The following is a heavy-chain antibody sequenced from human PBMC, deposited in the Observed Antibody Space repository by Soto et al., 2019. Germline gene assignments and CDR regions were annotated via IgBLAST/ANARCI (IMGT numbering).Heavy chain of an antibody. J-gene: IGHJ4*02. CDR1: GYTFFSFW. V-gene: IGHV5-10-1*01. CDR3: ARRYCSRADCYSDS. CDR2: IDPGDSSA. D-gene: IGHD2-2*01. Sequence: GESLKISCHGSGYTFFSFWIVWVRQVPGKGLEWVGRIDPGDSSATYSPTFQGHVTISADRSTRSAYLQWRSLRASDTAIYFCARRYCSRADCYSDSWSQGSLVTVSS.